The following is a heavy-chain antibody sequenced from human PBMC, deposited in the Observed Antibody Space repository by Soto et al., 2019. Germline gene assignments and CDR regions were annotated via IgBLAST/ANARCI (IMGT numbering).Heavy chain of an antibody. J-gene: IGHJ4*02. D-gene: IGHD3-9*01. Sequence: ASVKVSCKASGYTFTSYAMHWVRQAPGQRLEWMGWINAGNGNTKYSQKFQGRVTITRDTSASTAYMELSSLRSEDTAVYYCAGGSLLTGYSNDFHYWGQGTLVTVSS. V-gene: IGHV1-3*01. CDR3: AGGSLLTGYSNDFHY. CDR2: INAGNGNT. CDR1: GYTFTSYA.